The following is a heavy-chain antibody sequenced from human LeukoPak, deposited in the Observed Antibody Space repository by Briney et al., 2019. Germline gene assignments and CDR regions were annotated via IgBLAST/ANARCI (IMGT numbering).Heavy chain of an antibody. V-gene: IGHV4-38-2*02. CDR2: IYHSGST. CDR1: GYSISRGYY. D-gene: IGHD2-8*01. Sequence: PSETLSLTCTVSGYSISRGYYRGWIRQPPGQGLEWIGSIYHSGSTYYNPSLKSRVTISVDTSKNQFSLKLSSVTAADTAVYYCARERCTNGVCYTPGGAFDIWGQGTMVTVSS. CDR3: ARERCTNGVCYTPGGAFDI. J-gene: IGHJ3*02.